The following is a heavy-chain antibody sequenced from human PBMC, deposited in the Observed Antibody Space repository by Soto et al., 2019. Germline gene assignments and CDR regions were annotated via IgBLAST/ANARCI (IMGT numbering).Heavy chain of an antibody. CDR3: ARLYYDYV. Sequence: KPGGSLRLSCAGSGFTFGDSYMSWIRQAPGKGLEWLSYISYDSDTIQYADSVKGRFTISRDNAKNLLYLQMNSLRDEDTAVYYCARLYYDYVWGQGTTVTVSS. CDR1: GFTFGDSY. D-gene: IGHD3-3*01. V-gene: IGHV3-11*04. CDR2: ISYDSDTI. J-gene: IGHJ6*02.